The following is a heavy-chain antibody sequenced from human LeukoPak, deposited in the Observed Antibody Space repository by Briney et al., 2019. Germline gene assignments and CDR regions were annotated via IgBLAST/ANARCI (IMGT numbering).Heavy chain of an antibody. CDR2: INPNSGGT. V-gene: IGHV1-2*02. D-gene: IGHD3-3*01. Sequence: AASVKVSCKASGYTFTGYYIHWVRQAPGQGLEWMGWINPNSGGTNYAQKFQGRVTMTRDTSISTAYMELSRLRSDDTAVYYCARVRYDFWSGYNDVSWFDPWGQGTLVTVSS. CDR3: ARVRYDFWSGYNDVSWFDP. CDR1: GYTFTGYY. J-gene: IGHJ5*02.